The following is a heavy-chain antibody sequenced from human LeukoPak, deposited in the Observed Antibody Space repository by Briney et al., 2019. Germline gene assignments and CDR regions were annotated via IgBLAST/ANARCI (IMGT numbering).Heavy chain of an antibody. V-gene: IGHV7-4-1*02. CDR1: GYTFTSYA. Sequence: ASVKVSCKASGYTFTSYAMNWVRQAPGQGLEWMGWINTNTGNPTYAQGFTGRFVFSLDTSVSTAYLQISSLKAEDTAVYYCARAQFRYYYDSSGCTGYWGQGTLVTVSS. D-gene: IGHD3-22*01. CDR3: ARAQFRYYYDSSGCTGY. CDR2: INTNTGNP. J-gene: IGHJ4*02.